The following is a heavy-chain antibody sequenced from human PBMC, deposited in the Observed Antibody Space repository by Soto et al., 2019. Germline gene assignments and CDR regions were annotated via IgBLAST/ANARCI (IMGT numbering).Heavy chain of an antibody. CDR2: IHYTGRT. CDR3: ARENDSSGYYYFDY. V-gene: IGHV4-31*03. D-gene: IGHD3-22*01. CDR1: GGSISSGGYY. J-gene: IGHJ4*02. Sequence: PSETLSLTCTVSGGSISSGGYYWNWIRHHPGKGLEWIGYIHYTGRTFYNPSLKSRITISVDTSQNQFSLKLSSVTAADTAVYYCARENDSSGYYYFDYWGQGTLVTVSS.